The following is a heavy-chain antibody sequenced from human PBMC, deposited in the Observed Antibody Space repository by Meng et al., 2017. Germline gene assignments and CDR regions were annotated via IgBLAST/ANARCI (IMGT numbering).Heavy chain of an antibody. CDR2: INHSGST. CDR3: ARVPTYYYDSSGYYLFDY. J-gene: IGHJ4*02. V-gene: IGHV4-34*01. CDR1: GGSFSGYY. Sequence: QLQLKQGGPGLLKPSETLPLTCAVYGGSFSGYYWSWIRQPPGKGLEWIGEINHSGSTNYNPSLKSRVTISVDTSKNQFSLKLSSVTAADTAVYYCARVPTYYYDSSGYYLFDYWGQGTLVTVSS. D-gene: IGHD3-22*01.